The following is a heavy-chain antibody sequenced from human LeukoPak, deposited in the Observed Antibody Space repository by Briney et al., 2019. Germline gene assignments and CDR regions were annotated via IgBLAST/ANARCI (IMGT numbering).Heavy chain of an antibody. CDR2: INHSGST. D-gene: IGHD3-10*02. V-gene: IGHV4-34*01. Sequence: SETLSLTCAVYGGSFSGYYWSWIRQPPGKGLEWIGEINHSGSTNYNPSLKSRVTISVDTSKNQFSLKLGSVTAADTAVYYCCAGAPYSSYYYYMDVWGKGTTVTVSS. J-gene: IGHJ6*03. CDR1: GGSFSGYY. CDR3: CAGAPYSSYYYYMDV.